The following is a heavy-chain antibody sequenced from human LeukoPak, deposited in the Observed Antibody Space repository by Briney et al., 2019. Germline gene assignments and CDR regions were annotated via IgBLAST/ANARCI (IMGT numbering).Heavy chain of an antibody. CDR3: TRGVRGVIVYYYYMDV. Sequence: GGSLRLSCTASGFTFGDYAMSWVRQAPGKGLEWVGFIRSKAYGGTTEYAASVKGRFTISRDDSKSIAYLQMNSLKTEDTAVYYCTRGVRGVIVYYYYMDVWGKGTTVTISS. CDR1: GFTFGDYA. V-gene: IGHV3-49*04. D-gene: IGHD3-10*01. J-gene: IGHJ6*03. CDR2: IRSKAYGGTT.